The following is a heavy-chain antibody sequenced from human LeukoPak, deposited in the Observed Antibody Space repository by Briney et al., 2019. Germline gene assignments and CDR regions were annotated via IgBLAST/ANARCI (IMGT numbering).Heavy chain of an antibody. J-gene: IGHJ4*02. CDR2: IYPGDSDT. D-gene: IGHD2-21*01. Sequence: GASLQIPCKGSGYSFISYWIGWVRQMPGKGLEWMGIIYPGDSDTRYSPSFQGQVTISADKSISTAYLQWSSLKASDTAMYYCARPAYSGYVDYWGQGTLVTVSS. CDR3: ARPAYSGYVDY. CDR1: GYSFISYW. V-gene: IGHV5-51*01.